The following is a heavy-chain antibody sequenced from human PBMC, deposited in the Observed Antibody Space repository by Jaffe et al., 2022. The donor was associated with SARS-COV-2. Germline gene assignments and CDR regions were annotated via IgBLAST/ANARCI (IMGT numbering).Heavy chain of an antibody. J-gene: IGHJ3*01. D-gene: IGHD3-22*01. CDR2: IDPSVSYT. CDR3: ARHYTSGSPFDL. Sequence: EVQLVQSGAEVKKPGESLRISCKGSGYSFTAYWITWVRQMPGKGLEWMGRIDPSVSYTDYSPSFQGHVTISVDKSINTAYLQWSSLEASDTAMYSCARHYTSGSPFDLWGQGTMVTVSS. CDR1: GYSFTAYW. V-gene: IGHV5-10-1*03.